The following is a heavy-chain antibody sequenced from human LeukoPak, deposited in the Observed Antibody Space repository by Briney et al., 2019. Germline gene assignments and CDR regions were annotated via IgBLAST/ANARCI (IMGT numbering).Heavy chain of an antibody. CDR1: GFTFSSYS. CDR2: ISYDGSNK. J-gene: IGHJ4*02. CDR3: AKDSLELGAGLDY. Sequence: GGSLRLSCAASGFTFSSYSMNWVRQAPGKGLEWVAVISYDGSNKYYADSVKGRFTISRDNSKNTLYLQMNSLRAEDTAVYYCAKDSLELGAGLDYWGQGTLVAVSS. D-gene: IGHD1-7*01. V-gene: IGHV3-30*18.